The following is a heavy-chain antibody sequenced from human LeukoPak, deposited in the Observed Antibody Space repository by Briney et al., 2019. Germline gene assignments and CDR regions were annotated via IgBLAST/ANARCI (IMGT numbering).Heavy chain of an antibody. V-gene: IGHV4-39*01. CDR3: ARFVRYYYDSSGYYDAFDI. J-gene: IGHJ3*02. Sequence: PSETLSLTCTVSGGSISSSSYYWGWIRQPLGKGLEWIGSIYYSGSTYYNPSLKSRVTISVDTSKNQFSLKLSSVTAADTAVYYCARFVRYYYDSSGYYDAFDIWGQGTMVTVSS. CDR2: IYYSGST. CDR1: GGSISSSSYY. D-gene: IGHD3-22*01.